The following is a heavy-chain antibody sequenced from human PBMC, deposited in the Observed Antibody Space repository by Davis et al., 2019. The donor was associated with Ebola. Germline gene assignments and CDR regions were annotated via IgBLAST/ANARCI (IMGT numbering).Heavy chain of an antibody. CDR1: GFTFSSYG. CDR2: ISYDGSNK. Sequence: GESLKISCAASGFTFSSYGMHWVRQAPGKGLEWVAVISYDGSNKYYADSVKGRFTISRDNSKNTLYLQMNSLRAEDTAVYYCARAAPPLDAFDIWGQGTMVTVSS. V-gene: IGHV3-30*03. CDR3: ARAAPPLDAFDI. D-gene: IGHD6-13*01. J-gene: IGHJ3*02.